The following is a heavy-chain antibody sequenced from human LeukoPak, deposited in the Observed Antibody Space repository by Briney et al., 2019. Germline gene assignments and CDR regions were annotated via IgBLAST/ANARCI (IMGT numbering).Heavy chain of an antibody. V-gene: IGHV3-33*06. D-gene: IGHD3-9*01. CDR2: VWDDGSNK. J-gene: IGHJ3*01. Sequence: GRSLRLSCAASGFTFSNYVMDWVRQAPGKGLEWVAVVWDDGSNKHYADSVKGRFTISRDNSKNTLYLQMSSLRAEDTAVYYCAKGGLRHFDRSPFEVWGQGTMVTVSS. CDR3: AKGGLRHFDRSPFEV. CDR1: GFTFSNYV.